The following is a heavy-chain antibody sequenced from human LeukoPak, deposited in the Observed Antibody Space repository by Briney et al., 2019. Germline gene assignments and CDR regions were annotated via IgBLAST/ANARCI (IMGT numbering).Heavy chain of an antibody. CDR1: GYTFTSYG. J-gene: IGHJ5*02. D-gene: IGHD5-12*01. CDR2: ISAYNGNT. CDR3: ARLDPDIVATIESDWFDP. V-gene: IGHV1-18*01. Sequence: ASVKVSCKASGYTFTSYGISWVRQAPGQGLEWMGWISAYNGNTNYAQKFQGRVTITADESTSTAYMELSSLRSEDTAVYYCARLDPDIVATIESDWFDPWGQGTLVTVSS.